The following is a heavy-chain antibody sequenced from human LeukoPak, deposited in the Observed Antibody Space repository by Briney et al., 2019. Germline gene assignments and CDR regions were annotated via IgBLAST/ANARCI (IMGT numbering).Heavy chain of an antibody. Sequence: ASVKVSCKASGYTFSSFGISWVRQAPGQGLEWMGWISAYIGHTNCSQKFQGRVTLTTDTSTSTAYMELRSLTSDDTAVYYCARVGAYCTSTSCLDYWGQGTLVTVSS. CDR2: ISAYIGHT. V-gene: IGHV1-18*01. D-gene: IGHD2-2*01. J-gene: IGHJ4*02. CDR1: GYTFSSFG. CDR3: ARVGAYCTSTSCLDY.